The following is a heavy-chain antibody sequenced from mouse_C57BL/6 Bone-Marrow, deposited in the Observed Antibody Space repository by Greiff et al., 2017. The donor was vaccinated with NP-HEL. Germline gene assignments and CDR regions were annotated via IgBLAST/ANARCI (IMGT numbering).Heavy chain of an antibody. D-gene: IGHD2-4*01. V-gene: IGHV14-4*01. J-gene: IGHJ3*01. CDR3: TNMITRPY. CDR2: IDPENGDT. Sequence: EVKLQQSGAELVRPGASVKLSCTASGFNIKDDYMHWVKQRPEQGLEWIGWIDPENGDTEYASKFQGKATITADTSSNTAYLQLSSLTSEDTAVYYCTNMITRPYWGQGTLVTVSA. CDR1: GFNIKDDY.